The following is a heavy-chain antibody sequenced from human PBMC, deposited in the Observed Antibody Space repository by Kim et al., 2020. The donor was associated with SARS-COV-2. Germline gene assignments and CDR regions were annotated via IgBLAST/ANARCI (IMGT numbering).Heavy chain of an antibody. CDR2: ISYDGSKE. V-gene: IGHV3-30*18. CDR3: AKELALEWILFYGLDV. J-gene: IGHJ6*01. CDR1: GFTFSNYG. Sequence: GGSLRLSCAASGFTFSNYGMHWVRQAPGKGLEWVAVISYDGSKEYYADSVKGRFTISRDKTKNTVYLQGNSLKAEDTAVYYCAKELALEWILFYGLDVWG. D-gene: IGHD3-3*01.